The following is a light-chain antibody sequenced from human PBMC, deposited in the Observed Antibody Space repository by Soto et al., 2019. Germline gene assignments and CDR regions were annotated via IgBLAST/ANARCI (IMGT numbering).Light chain of an antibody. CDR1: QSVSNN. CDR3: QQYNNWPPAT. J-gene: IGKJ1*01. Sequence: EIMLTQSPGTLSLTPGERATLSCRASQSVSNNYLAWYQQKPGQAPRLLIYGASNRATGIPDRFSGSGSGTEFTLTISSLQSEDFAVYYCQQYNNWPPATFGQGTKVDI. V-gene: IGKV3D-15*01. CDR2: GAS.